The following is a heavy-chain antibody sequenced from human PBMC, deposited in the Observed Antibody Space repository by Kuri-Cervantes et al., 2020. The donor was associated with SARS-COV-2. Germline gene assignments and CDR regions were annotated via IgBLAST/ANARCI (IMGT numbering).Heavy chain of an antibody. J-gene: IGHJ6*03. CDR3: ARIIVGATYYYYYYMDV. D-gene: IGHD1-26*01. CDR1: GGSISSHY. V-gene: IGHV4-59*08. CDR2: IYYSGST. Sequence: SETLSLTCTVSGGSISSHYWSWIRQPPGKGLEWIGYIYYSGSTNYNPSLKSRVTISVDTSKNQFSLKLSSVTAADTAVYYCARIIVGATYYYYYYMDVWGKGTTVTVSS.